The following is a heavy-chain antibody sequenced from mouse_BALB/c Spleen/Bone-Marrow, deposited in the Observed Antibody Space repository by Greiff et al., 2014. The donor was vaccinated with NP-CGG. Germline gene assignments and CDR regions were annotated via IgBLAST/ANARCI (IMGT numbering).Heavy chain of an antibody. CDR1: GFTFSDFY. Sequence: EVKVVESGGGLVQPGGSLRLSCATSGFTFSDFYMEWVRQPPGMRLEWIAASRNKANDYTTEYSASVKGRFIVSRDTSQSILYLQMNALRAEDTAIYYCARDYYGSSYDWYFDVWGAGTTVTVSS. D-gene: IGHD1-1*01. CDR3: ARDYYGSSYDWYFDV. V-gene: IGHV7-1*02. CDR2: SRNKANDYTT. J-gene: IGHJ1*01.